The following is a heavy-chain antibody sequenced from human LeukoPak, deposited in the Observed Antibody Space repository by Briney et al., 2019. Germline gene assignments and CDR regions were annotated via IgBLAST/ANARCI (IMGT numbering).Heavy chain of an antibody. D-gene: IGHD3-3*01. V-gene: IGHV3-48*03. J-gene: IGHJ6*03. CDR2: ISSSGSTK. CDR3: AREVDLDYNFYYMDV. Sequence: GGSLRLSCAASGFSFSSYEMNWVRQAPGKGLEWVSYISSSGSTKYYADSVKGRFTISRDNARNSLYLQMNSLRDEDTALYYCAREVDLDYNFYYMDVWGKGTTVTVSS. CDR1: GFSFSSYE.